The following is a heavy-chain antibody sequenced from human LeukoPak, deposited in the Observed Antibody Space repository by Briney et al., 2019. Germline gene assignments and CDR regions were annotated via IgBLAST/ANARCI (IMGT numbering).Heavy chain of an antibody. CDR2: ISSSGSNI. J-gene: IGHJ4*02. CDR1: GFTFSDYY. Sequence: GGSLRLSCAASGFTFSDYYMSWLRQAPGKGLEWVSYISSSGSNIYYADSVKGRFTISRDNAKNPLYLQMNSLRTEDTAAYYCARAGVHLRVTVTMIDYWGQGTLVTVSS. CDR3: ARAGVHLRVTVTMIDY. D-gene: IGHD3-22*01. V-gene: IGHV3-11*01.